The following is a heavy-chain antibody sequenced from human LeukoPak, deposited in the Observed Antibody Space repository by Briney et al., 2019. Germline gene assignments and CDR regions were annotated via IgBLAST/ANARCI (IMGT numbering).Heavy chain of an antibody. J-gene: IGHJ4*02. CDR2: INPNSGGT. D-gene: IGHD3-3*01. CDR1: GFTFTDYY. CDR3: ARDWRITIFGVVPGEFDY. Sequence: GASVKVSCKASGFTFTDYYLHWVRQAPGQGLEWMGWINPNSGGTNYAQKFQGRVTMTRDTSISTAYMELSRLRSDDTAVYYCARDWRITIFGVVPGEFDYWGQGTLVTVSS. V-gene: IGHV1-2*02.